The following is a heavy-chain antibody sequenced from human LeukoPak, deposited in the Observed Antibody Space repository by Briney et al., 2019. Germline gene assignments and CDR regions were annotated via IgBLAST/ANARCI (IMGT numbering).Heavy chain of an antibody. J-gene: IGHJ4*02. CDR3: ANTAGGYSSSWSFYFDY. Sequence: ASVKVSCKASGYTFTSYYMHWVRQAPGQGLEWMGIINPSGGSTSYAQKFQGRVTMTRDTSTSTVYMELSSLRSEDTAVYYCANTAGGYSSSWSFYFDYWGQGTLVTVSS. CDR1: GYTFTSYY. V-gene: IGHV1-46*01. CDR2: INPSGGST. D-gene: IGHD6-13*01.